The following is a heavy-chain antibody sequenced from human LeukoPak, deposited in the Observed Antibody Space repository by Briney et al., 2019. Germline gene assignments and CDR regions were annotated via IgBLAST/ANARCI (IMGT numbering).Heavy chain of an antibody. Sequence: GESLKISCKGSGYTFTPYWIAWVRQMPGKGLEWMGVIYPRDSNTKYSPSFQGRVSISADKYASTAYLQCSRLMASATAMYYCERQDGSALYYFDYWGQGTLVTVSS. CDR3: ERQDGSALYYFDY. CDR1: GYTFTPYW. V-gene: IGHV5-51*01. J-gene: IGHJ4*02. D-gene: IGHD3-10*01. CDR2: IYPRDSNT.